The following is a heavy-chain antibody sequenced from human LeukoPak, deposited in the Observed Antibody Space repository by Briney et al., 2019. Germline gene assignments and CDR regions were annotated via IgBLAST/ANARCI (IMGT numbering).Heavy chain of an antibody. V-gene: IGHV3-30*02. CDR1: GFTFSSYG. CDR2: IRYDGSNK. D-gene: IGHD3-10*01. J-gene: IGHJ4*02. Sequence: GGSLRLSCAASGFTFSSYGMHWVRQAPGKGLEWVAFIRYDGSNKYYAGSVKGRFTISRDNAKNSLYLQMNSLRAEDTAVYYCARDMGGYYYGSESQTFDYWGQGTLVTVSS. CDR3: ARDMGGYYYGSESQTFDY.